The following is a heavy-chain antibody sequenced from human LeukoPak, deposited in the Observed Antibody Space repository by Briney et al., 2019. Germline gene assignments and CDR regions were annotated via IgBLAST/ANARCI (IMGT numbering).Heavy chain of an antibody. CDR1: GGSFSGFY. CDR2: IDHSGST. D-gene: IGHD6-13*01. J-gene: IGHJ4*02. V-gene: IGHV4-34*01. Sequence: PSETLSLTCDVYGGSFSGFYWNWIRQPPGKGLEWIGEIDHSGSTNYNPSLKSRVTISVDRANNQFSLKLSSVTAADTAVYYCAREAEAGSASDYWGQGTLVTVSS. CDR3: AREAEAGSASDY.